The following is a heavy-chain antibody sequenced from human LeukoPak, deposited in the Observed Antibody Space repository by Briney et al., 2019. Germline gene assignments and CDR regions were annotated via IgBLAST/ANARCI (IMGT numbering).Heavy chain of an antibody. Sequence: PGGSLRLSCAASGFTFSSYGMNWVRQAPGKGLEWVADIWYDGSNKYYADSVKGRFTISRDNSKNTLYLQMNSLRAEDTAVYYCARAKYSGSYFFDYWGQGTLVTVP. V-gene: IGHV3-33*01. CDR1: GFTFSSYG. CDR3: ARAKYSGSYFFDY. D-gene: IGHD1-26*01. CDR2: IWYDGSNK. J-gene: IGHJ4*02.